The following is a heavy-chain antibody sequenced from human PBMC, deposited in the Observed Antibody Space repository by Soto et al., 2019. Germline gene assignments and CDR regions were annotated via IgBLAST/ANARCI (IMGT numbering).Heavy chain of an antibody. CDR2: IYYSGST. Sequence: QVQLQESGPGLVKPSQTLSLTCTVSGGSISSGDYYWSWIRQPPGKVLEWIGYIYYSGSTYYNPSLKSRVTISVDTSKNQFSLKLSSVTAADTAVYYCASPIFGVVPSETNYYYGMDVWGQGTTVTVSS. J-gene: IGHJ6*02. V-gene: IGHV4-30-4*01. CDR3: ASPIFGVVPSETNYYYGMDV. CDR1: GGSISSGDYY. D-gene: IGHD3-3*01.